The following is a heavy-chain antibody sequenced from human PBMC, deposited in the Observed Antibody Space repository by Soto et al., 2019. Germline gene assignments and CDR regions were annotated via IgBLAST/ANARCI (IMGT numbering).Heavy chain of an antibody. D-gene: IGHD6-13*01. CDR2: INAGNGNT. V-gene: IGHV1-3*01. CDR1: GYTFTSYA. CDR3: AREGQLAPAFDY. Sequence: ASVKVSCKASGYTFTSYAMHWVRRAPGQRLEWMGWINAGNGNTKYSQKFQGRVTITRDTSASTAYMELSSLRSEDTAVCYCAREGQLAPAFDYWGQGTLVTVSS. J-gene: IGHJ4*02.